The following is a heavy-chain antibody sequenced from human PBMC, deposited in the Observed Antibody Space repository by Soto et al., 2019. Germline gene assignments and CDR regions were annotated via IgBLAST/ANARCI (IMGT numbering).Heavy chain of an antibody. D-gene: IGHD2-2*02. CDR3: ARASLYCSSTSCYISAFDI. CDR2: IYYSGST. J-gene: IGHJ3*02. CDR1: GASDSSCGYY. Sequence: ALSITCTVSGASDSSCGYYWRWILQHPGKGLDLIGYIYYSGSTYYNPTLKSRVNISVDTSKNQFSLKLSSVTAADTAVYYCARASLYCSSTSCYISAFDIWGQGTMVTVSS. V-gene: IGHV4-31*02.